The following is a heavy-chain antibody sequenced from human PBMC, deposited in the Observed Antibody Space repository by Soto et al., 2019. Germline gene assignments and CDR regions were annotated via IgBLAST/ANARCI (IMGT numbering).Heavy chain of an antibody. D-gene: IGHD6-25*01. Sequence: SETLSLTCTVSGGSISSDYWSWIRQAPGKGLEWIGYISYSGTTNYNSSLKRRVTMSIDTSKNQFSLKLSSVTAADTAVYYCARGGGTGYNGLDVWGQGTTVTVSS. V-gene: IGHV4-59*01. CDR2: ISYSGTT. CDR1: GGSISSDY. CDR3: ARGGGTGYNGLDV. J-gene: IGHJ6*02.